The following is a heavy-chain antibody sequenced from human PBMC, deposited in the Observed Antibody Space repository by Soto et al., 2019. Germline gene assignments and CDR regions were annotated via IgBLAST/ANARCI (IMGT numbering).Heavy chain of an antibody. CDR2: IYSCGST. V-gene: IGHV3-53*04. CDR3: ARGGIAAAATRAFDI. Sequence: GGSLRLSCAASGFTVSSNYMSWVRQAPGKGLEWVSVIYSCGSTYYADSVKGRFTISRHNSKNTLYLQMNSLRAEDTAVYSCARGGIAAAATRAFDIWGQGTMVTVSS. D-gene: IGHD6-13*01. J-gene: IGHJ3*02. CDR1: GFTVSSNY.